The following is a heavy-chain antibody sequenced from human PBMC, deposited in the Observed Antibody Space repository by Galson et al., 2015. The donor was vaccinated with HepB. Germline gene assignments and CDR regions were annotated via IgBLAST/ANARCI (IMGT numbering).Heavy chain of an antibody. V-gene: IGHV3-43*01. J-gene: IGHJ6*02. Sequence: SLRLSCAASGFTFDDYTMHWVRQAPGKGLEWVSLISWDGGSTYYADSVKGRFTISRDNSKNSLYLQMNSLRTEDTALYYCAKDMGSHLLGYYYYGMDVWGQGTTVTVSS. CDR3: AKDMGSHLLGYYYYGMDV. CDR1: GFTFDDYT. D-gene: IGHD2/OR15-2a*01. CDR2: ISWDGGST.